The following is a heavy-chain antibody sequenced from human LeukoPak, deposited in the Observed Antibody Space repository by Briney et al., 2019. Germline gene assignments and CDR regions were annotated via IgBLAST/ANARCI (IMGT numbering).Heavy chain of an antibody. V-gene: IGHV4-34*01. Sequence: SETLSLTCAVYGGSFSGYYWSWIRQPPGRDLEWIGSIYSSGNTYYNPSLESRVTISVDTSKNQLSLKLTSATAADTSVYYCARDLGYCTNGVCHTRFDYWGQGTLVAVSS. J-gene: IGHJ4*02. D-gene: IGHD2-8*01. CDR3: ARDLGYCTNGVCHTRFDY. CDR2: IYSSGNT. CDR1: GGSFSGYY.